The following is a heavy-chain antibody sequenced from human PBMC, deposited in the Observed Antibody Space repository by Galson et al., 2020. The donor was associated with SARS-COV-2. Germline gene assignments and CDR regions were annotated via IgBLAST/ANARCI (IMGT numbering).Heavy chain of an antibody. V-gene: IGHV4-39*01. J-gene: IGHJ4*02. CDR1: GGSISSSSYY. CDR2: IYYSGST. CDR3: ATEVVHYDILTGYQRIGYYFDY. Sequence: SETLSLTCTVSGGSISSSSYYWGWIRQPPGKGLEWIGSIYYSGSTYYNPSLKSRVTISVDTSKNQFSLKLSSVTAADTAVYYCATEVVHYDILTGYQRIGYYFDYWGQGTLVTVSS. D-gene: IGHD3-9*01.